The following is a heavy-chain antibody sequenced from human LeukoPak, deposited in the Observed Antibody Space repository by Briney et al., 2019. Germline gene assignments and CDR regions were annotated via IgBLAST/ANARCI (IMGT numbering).Heavy chain of an antibody. CDR1: GYTFTSYD. J-gene: IGHJ4*02. CDR3: ARGRGDSSGWYGIVD. Sequence: AASVTVSCKASGYTFTSYDINWVRQAAGQGREWMGWMNPNSGNTGYAQKFQGRVTMTRDTSISTAYMELSSLRSEDTAVYYCARGRGDSSGWYGIVDWGQGTLVTVSS. D-gene: IGHD6-19*01. CDR2: MNPNSGNT. V-gene: IGHV1-8*01.